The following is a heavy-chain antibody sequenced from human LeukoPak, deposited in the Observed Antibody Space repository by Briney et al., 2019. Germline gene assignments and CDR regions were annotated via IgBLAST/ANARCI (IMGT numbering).Heavy chain of an antibody. V-gene: IGHV3-21*01. D-gene: IGHD2-8*01. CDR2: ISSSSSYI. CDR3: ARDLMVYAAFDY. CDR1: GFTYSSYS. J-gene: IGHJ4*02. Sequence: GGSLRLSCAASGFTYSSYSMNWVRQAPGKGLEWVSSISSSSSYIYYADSVKGRFTISRDNAKNSLYLQMNSLRAEDTAVYYCARDLMVYAAFDYWGQGTLVTVSS.